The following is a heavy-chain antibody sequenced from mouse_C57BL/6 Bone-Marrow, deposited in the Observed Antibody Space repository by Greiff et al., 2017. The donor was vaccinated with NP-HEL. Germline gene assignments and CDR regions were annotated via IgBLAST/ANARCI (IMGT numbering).Heavy chain of an antibody. Sequence: QVHVKQPGAELVKPGASVKLSCKASGYTFTSYWMQWVKQRPGQGPEWIGEIDPSDSYTNYNQKFKGKATLTVDTSSSTAYMQLSSLTSEDSAVYYCARKFDYDPYYAMDYWGQGTSVTVSS. CDR3: ARKFDYDPYYAMDY. CDR1: GYTFTSYW. CDR2: IDPSDSYT. J-gene: IGHJ4*01. V-gene: IGHV1-50*01. D-gene: IGHD2-4*01.